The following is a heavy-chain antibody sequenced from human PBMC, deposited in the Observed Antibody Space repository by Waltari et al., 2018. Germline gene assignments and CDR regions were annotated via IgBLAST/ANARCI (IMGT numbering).Heavy chain of an antibody. CDR3: ARTATQLGDAFDI. CDR2: ISYDGSNK. Sequence: QVQLVESGGGVVQPGRSLRLSCAASGFTFSSYAMHWVRQAPGKGLEGVAVISYDGSNKYYADSVKGRFTISRDNSKNTLYLQMNSLRAEDTAVYYCARTATQLGDAFDIWGQGTMVIVSS. D-gene: IGHD1-26*01. CDR1: GFTFSSYA. J-gene: IGHJ3*02. V-gene: IGHV3-30-3*01.